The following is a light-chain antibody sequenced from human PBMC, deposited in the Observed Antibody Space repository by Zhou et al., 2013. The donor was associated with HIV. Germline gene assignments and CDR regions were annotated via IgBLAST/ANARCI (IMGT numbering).Light chain of an antibody. Sequence: DIVMTQSPLSLPVTPGEPASISCRSSQSLLHSNGYNYLDWYLQKPGQSPQLLIYLGSNRASGVPDRFSGSGSGTDFTLKISRVEAEDVGVYYCMQALPNPRRTFDGRT. J-gene: IGKJ4*02. CDR3: MQALPNPRRT. V-gene: IGKV2-28*01. CDR1: QSLLHSNGYNY. CDR2: LGS.